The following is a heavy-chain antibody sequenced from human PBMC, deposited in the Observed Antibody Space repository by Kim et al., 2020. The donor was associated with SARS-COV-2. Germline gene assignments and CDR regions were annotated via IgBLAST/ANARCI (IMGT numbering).Heavy chain of an antibody. D-gene: IGHD6-13*01. CDR2: IYYSGST. CDR1: GGSISSYY. V-gene: IGHV4-59*13. J-gene: IGHJ5*02. Sequence: SETLYLTCTVSGGSISSYYWSWIRQPPGKGLEWIGYIYYSGSTNYNPSLKSRVTISVDTSKNQFSLKLSSVTAADTAVYYCARVRGSSSWYYMMGWFDPWGQGTLVTVSS. CDR3: ARVRGSSSWYYMMGWFDP.